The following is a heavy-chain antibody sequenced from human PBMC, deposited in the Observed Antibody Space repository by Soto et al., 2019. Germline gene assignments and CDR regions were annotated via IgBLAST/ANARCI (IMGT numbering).Heavy chain of an antibody. J-gene: IGHJ6*02. V-gene: IGHV4-59*08. CDR1: GDSISSYN. CDR3: VRQGIGVLHGLVDV. CDR2: FRSGGGT. Sequence: QVQLQESGPGLVKPSETLSLTCTVSGDSISSYNLAWIRQPPGKGLEWIGYFRSGGGTSYNPSLRSRVAISAATSMKQFSLSLSSVTAADTAVYYCVRQGIGVLHGLVDVWGQGTTVTVSS. D-gene: IGHD3-10*01.